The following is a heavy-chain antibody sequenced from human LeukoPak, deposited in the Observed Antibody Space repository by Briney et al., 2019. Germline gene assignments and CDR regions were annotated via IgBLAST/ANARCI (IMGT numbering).Heavy chain of an antibody. Sequence: GGSLRLSCAASGFTVSSNYMSWVRQAPGKGLEWVSVIYSGGSTYYADSVKGRFTISRDNAKNSLYLQMNSLRAEDMALYYCAKSIAAAGYDAFDIWGQGTMVTVSS. V-gene: IGHV3-53*05. CDR2: IYSGGST. CDR3: AKSIAAAGYDAFDI. J-gene: IGHJ3*02. CDR1: GFTVSSNY. D-gene: IGHD6-13*01.